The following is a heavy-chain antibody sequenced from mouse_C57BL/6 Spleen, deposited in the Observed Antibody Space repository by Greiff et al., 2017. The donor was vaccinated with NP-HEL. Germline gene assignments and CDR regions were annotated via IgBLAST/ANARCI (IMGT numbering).Heavy chain of an antibody. CDR3: AKHGDDGYYGFAD. CDR1: GFSLTSYG. V-gene: IGHV2-9*01. Sequence: QVQLQQSGPGLVAPSPSLSISCTVSGFSLTSYGVDWVRQPPGKGLEWLGVIWGGGSTTYNSALMSRLSISKDNSKSQVFLKMNSLQTEDTAMYYCAKHGDDGYYGFADWGKGTLVTVSA. CDR2: IWGGGST. J-gene: IGHJ3*01. D-gene: IGHD2-3*01.